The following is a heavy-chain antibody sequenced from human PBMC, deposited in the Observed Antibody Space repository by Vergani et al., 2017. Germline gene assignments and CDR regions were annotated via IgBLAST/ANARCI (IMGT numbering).Heavy chain of an antibody. CDR1: GGSIRSTFYY. Sequence: QLQLQESDPGLVKPSETLSLTCTVSGGSIRSTFYYWGWIRQTPGKGLEWIGTIYYSGSTYYNPSLKSRVTISVDTSTNQFSLKLNSVTAADTAVYYCARHKEQLVPGNYYYYYYMDVWGKGTTVTVSS. CDR3: ARHKEQLVPGNYYYYYYMDV. V-gene: IGHV4-39*01. D-gene: IGHD6-13*01. J-gene: IGHJ6*03. CDR2: IYYSGST.